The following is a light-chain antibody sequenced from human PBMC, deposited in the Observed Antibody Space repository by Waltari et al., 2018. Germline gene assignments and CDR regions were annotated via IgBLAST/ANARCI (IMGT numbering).Light chain of an antibody. V-gene: IGKV1-12*01. J-gene: IGKJ4*02. Sequence: DIQMIQSPSSVSASLGDRVTITCRASQVIGRWLAWYQHKPGRAPNLLIFAASSLQNGVPSRFSGSGSGTYFTLTINSLQPEDFATYYCQQTNTFPFT. CDR1: QVIGRW. CDR2: AAS. CDR3: QQTNTFPFT.